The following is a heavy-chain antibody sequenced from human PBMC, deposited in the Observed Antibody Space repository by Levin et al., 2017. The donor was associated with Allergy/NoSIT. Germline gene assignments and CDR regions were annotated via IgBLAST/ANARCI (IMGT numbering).Heavy chain of an antibody. D-gene: IGHD6-19*01. CDR3: TRDHGSGSGWFIDN. CDR1: GFSFGGYT. V-gene: IGHV3-49*04. CDR2: IRSKSYGGTT. Sequence: QAGGSLRLSCTASGFSFGGYTMSWVRQAPGKGLEWVGFIRSKSYGGTTEYAASVKGRFTISRDDPKSIAYLESNSVKSEDTRVCYCTRDHGSGSGWFIDNWGQGTLVTVSS. J-gene: IGHJ4*02.